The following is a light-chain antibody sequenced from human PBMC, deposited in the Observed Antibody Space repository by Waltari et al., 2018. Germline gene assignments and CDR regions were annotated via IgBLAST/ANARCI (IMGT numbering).Light chain of an antibody. Sequence: QSVLTQPPSASGTPGQRVTITCSGSRSNIGAEVVNWYQVLPGTAPNLLIYSSNRRPAVVPERFSGSKSGTSASLVISGLQSEDEAEYYCATWDYSLDGQVFGGGTKLTVL. J-gene: IGLJ3*02. CDR1: RSNIGAEV. CDR3: ATWDYSLDGQV. CDR2: SSN. V-gene: IGLV1-44*01.